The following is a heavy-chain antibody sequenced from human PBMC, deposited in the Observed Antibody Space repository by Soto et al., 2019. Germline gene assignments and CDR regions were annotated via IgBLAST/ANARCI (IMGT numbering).Heavy chain of an antibody. D-gene: IGHD2-21*01. J-gene: IGHJ6*02. V-gene: IGHV6-1*01. CDR3: ARGEQHLFPSYYYYGMDV. CDR1: GDSVSSNSAA. Sequence: PSQTLSLTCAISGDSVSSNSAAWNWIRQSPSRGLEWLGRTYYRSKWYNDYAVSVKSRITINPDTSKNQFSLQLNSVTPEDTAVYYCARGEQHLFPSYYYYGMDVWGQGNTVTVYS. CDR2: TYYRSKWYN.